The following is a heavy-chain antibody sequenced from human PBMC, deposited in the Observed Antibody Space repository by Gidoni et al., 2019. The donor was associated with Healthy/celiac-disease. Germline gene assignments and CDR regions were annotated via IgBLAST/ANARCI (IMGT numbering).Heavy chain of an antibody. J-gene: IGHJ3*02. CDR3: AKDEGIADRPYEFDI. Sequence: EVQLFESGGGLVQPGGSLGLSCAASGFTFSSYAMSWVRQAPGKGREWVSAMSGSGGSTDYADAVKGRLTISRDNSKNRLYLKMNSLRAEDTAGYYCAKDEGIADRPYEFDIWGQGTMVTVSS. V-gene: IGHV3-23*01. CDR1: GFTFSSYA. CDR2: MSGSGGST. D-gene: IGHD6-13*01.